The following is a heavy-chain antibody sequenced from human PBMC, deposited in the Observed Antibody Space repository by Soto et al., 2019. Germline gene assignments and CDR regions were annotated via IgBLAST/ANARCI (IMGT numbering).Heavy chain of an antibody. J-gene: IGHJ6*02. CDR1: GGTFSSYS. Sequence: QVHLVQSGAEVKKPGSSVRVSCKTSGGTFSSYSFTWVRQAPGQGLEWMGEIIPILNTANFAQKFQSRVTITADEPTSTVYMDLSSLSPDDTAVYYCARVDYDSTYGFYYYGLDVWGQGTTGTVSS. CDR2: IIPILNTA. V-gene: IGHV1-69*01. D-gene: IGHD3-10*01. CDR3: ARVDYDSTYGFYYYGLDV.